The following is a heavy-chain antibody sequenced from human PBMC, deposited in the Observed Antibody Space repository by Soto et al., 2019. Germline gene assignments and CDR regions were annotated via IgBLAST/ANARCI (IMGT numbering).Heavy chain of an antibody. D-gene: IGHD3-3*01. CDR2: IYYSGST. CDR1: GGSISSYY. CDR3: ARHLIPPLAVLRFLEWFEYYYYMDV. V-gene: IGHV4-59*08. J-gene: IGHJ6*03. Sequence: SETLSLTCTVSGGSISSYYWSWIRQPPGKGLEWIGYIYYSGSTNYNPSLKSRVTISVDTSKNQFSLKLSSVTAADTAVYYCARHLIPPLAVLRFLEWFEYYYYMDVWGKGTTVTVSS.